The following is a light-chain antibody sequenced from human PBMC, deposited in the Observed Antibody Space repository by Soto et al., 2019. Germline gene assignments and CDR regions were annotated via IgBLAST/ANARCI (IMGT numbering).Light chain of an antibody. CDR3: AAWDDSLNGLYV. J-gene: IGLJ1*01. V-gene: IGLV1-44*01. CDR2: SNN. CDR1: SSNIGSNT. Sequence: QSVLTQPPPASGTPRQRGTISCSGSSSNIGSNTVNWYQQLPGTAPKLLIYSNNQRPSGGPDRFSGSKSGTSASLAISGLQSEDEADYYCAAWDDSLNGLYVFGTGTKVTVL.